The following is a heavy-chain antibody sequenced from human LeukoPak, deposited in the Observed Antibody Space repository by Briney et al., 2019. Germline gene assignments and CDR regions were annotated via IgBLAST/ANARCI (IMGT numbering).Heavy chain of an antibody. D-gene: IGHD3-10*01. J-gene: IGHJ4*02. V-gene: IGHV3-23*01. Sequence: PGGSLRLSCAASGFTFSSYAMSWVRQAPGKGLVWVSAISGSDDSTYYADSVKGRFTISRDNSKNTLYLQMNSLRAEDTAVYYCAKDYYYYGSGSPGVFDYWGQGTLVTVSS. CDR2: ISGSDDST. CDR3: AKDYYYYGSGSPGVFDY. CDR1: GFTFSSYA.